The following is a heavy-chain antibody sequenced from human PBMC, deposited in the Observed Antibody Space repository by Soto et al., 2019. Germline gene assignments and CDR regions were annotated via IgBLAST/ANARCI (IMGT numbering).Heavy chain of an antibody. Sequence: QVQLQQWGAELLKASETLSLSCGVHGGTFSGYYWSWIRQPPGKGLEWIGEINVSGGTNYKPSLKSRVTISIDTVKDEFSLTVTSVTAADTGLYYCARGLAYYDSGDYIVDRFEPWGQGILVTVSS. CDR1: GGTFSGYY. CDR2: INVSGGT. V-gene: IGHV4-34*01. J-gene: IGHJ5*02. D-gene: IGHD2-21*02. CDR3: ARGLAYYDSGDYIVDRFEP.